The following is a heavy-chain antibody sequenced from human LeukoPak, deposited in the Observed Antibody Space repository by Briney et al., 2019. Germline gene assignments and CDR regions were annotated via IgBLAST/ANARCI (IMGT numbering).Heavy chain of an antibody. Sequence: GASVKVSCRASGGTFSSYAISWVRQAPGQGLEWMGRIIPILGIANYAQKFQGRVTITADKSTSTAYMELSSLRFEDTAVYYCARDPDGAFDIWGQGTMVTVSS. V-gene: IGHV1-69*04. CDR3: ARDPDGAFDI. D-gene: IGHD5-24*01. J-gene: IGHJ3*02. CDR2: IIPILGIA. CDR1: GGTFSSYA.